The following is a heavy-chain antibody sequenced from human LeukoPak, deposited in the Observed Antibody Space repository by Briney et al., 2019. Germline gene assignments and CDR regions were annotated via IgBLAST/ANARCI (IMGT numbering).Heavy chain of an antibody. CDR3: ARIGSSTSCPDY. J-gene: IGHJ4*02. D-gene: IGHD2-2*01. CDR2: IYHSGST. CDR1: GYSISSGYY. Sequence: PSETLSLTCTVSGYSISSGYYWGWIRQPPGKGLEWIGSIYHSGSTYYNPSLKSRVTISVDTSKNQSSLKLSSVTAADTAVYYCARIGSSTSCPDYWGQGTLVAVSS. V-gene: IGHV4-38-2*02.